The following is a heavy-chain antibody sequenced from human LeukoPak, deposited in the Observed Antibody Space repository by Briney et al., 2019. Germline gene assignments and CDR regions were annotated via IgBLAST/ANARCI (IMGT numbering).Heavy chain of an antibody. J-gene: IGHJ4*02. D-gene: IGHD6-13*01. V-gene: IGHV3-30*18. CDR2: TSYDGSNE. CDR3: AKDSSRWAFDS. Sequence: GGALRLSRTASGVTLSRYGMHWVPEAPGKGLEWGAVTSYDGSNEYYADSMKGRFTVSRDNSKNTLYLQMNGLRTEDTAVYYCAKDSSRWAFDSWGQGTLVTVSS. CDR1: GVTLSRYG.